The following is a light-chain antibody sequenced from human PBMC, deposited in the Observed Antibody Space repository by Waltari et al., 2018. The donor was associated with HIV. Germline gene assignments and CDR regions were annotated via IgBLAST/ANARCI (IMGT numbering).Light chain of an antibody. V-gene: IGKV3-15*01. Sequence: EIVMTQSPATLSVSPGERATLTCRASESIRSNSACYHKKRGQAPSLLIYGASTRATGLPARFSGSGSGTEFTLTISSLQSEDFAVYYCQQYHKWPLTFGGGTKVEI. J-gene: IGKJ4*01. CDR1: ESIRSN. CDR3: QQYHKWPLT. CDR2: GAS.